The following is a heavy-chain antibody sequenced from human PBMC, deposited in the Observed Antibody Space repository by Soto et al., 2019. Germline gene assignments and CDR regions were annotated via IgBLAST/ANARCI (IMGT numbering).Heavy chain of an antibody. D-gene: IGHD6-19*01. CDR1: GFTFSSYA. V-gene: IGHV3-30-3*01. CDR3: ARDGPVAVAGNYYFDY. CDR2: ISYDGSNK. Sequence: QVQLVESGGGVVQPGRSLRLSCAASGFTFSSYAMHWVRQAPGKGLEWVAVISYDGSNKYYADSVKGRFTIPRDNSKNTLYLQMNSLRAEDTAVYYCARDGPVAVAGNYYFDYWGQGTLVTVSS. J-gene: IGHJ4*02.